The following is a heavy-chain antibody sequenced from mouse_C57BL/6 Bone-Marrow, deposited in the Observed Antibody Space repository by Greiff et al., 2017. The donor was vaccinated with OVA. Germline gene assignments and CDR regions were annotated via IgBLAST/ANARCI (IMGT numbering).Heavy chain of an antibody. J-gene: IGHJ3*01. CDR2: IDPENGDT. V-gene: IGHV14-4*01. D-gene: IGHD2-2*01. CDR3: TTCNGYGFAY. Sequence: VQLQQSGAELVRPGASVKLSCTASGFNIKDDYMHWVKQRPEQGLEWIGWIDPENGDTEYASKFQGKATITADTSSNTAYLQLSSLTSEDTAVYYCTTCNGYGFAYWGQGTLVTVSA. CDR1: GFNIKDDY.